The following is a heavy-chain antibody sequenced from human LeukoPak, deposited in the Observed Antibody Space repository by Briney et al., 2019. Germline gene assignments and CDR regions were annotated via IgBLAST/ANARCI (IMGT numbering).Heavy chain of an antibody. CDR2: INHSGST. CDR1: GGSFSGYY. J-gene: IGHJ3*02. CDR3: ARGRRSSSGYPRGAFDI. Sequence: SETLSLTCAVYGGSFSGYYWSWIRQPPGKGLEWIGEINHSGSTNYNPSLKSQVTISVDTSKNQFSLKLSSVTAADTAVYYCARGRRSSSGYPRGAFDIWGQGTMVTVSS. V-gene: IGHV4-34*01. D-gene: IGHD3-22*01.